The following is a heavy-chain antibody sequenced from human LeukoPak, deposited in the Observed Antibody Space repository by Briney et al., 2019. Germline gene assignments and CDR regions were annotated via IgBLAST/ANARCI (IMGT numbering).Heavy chain of an antibody. CDR2: ISGSGGNT. V-gene: IGHV3-23*01. CDR1: GFTFSSYD. D-gene: IGHD2-2*01. CDR3: AKYERATSDAFDV. Sequence: PGGSLRLSCAASGFTFSSYDMSWVRQAPGKGLEWVSHISGSGGNTYYADSVKGRFTISRDNSKNTLYLRMNSLRAEDTAVYYCAKYERATSDAFDVWGQGTMVAVSS. J-gene: IGHJ3*01.